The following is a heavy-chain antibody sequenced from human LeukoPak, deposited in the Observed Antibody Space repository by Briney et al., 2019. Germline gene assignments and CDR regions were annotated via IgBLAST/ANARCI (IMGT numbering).Heavy chain of an antibody. D-gene: IGHD3-10*01. CDR1: GYTFIRYG. Sequence: ASVKVSCKSSGYTFIRYGFSWVRQAPGQGLEWMGWISPYNGNTKYQQNLQGRLTMTTDTSTSTAYMELRSLTSDDTAVYYCARHARYGSGSLNWFDPWGQGALVTVSS. CDR3: ARHARYGSGSLNWFDP. V-gene: IGHV1-18*04. J-gene: IGHJ5*02. CDR2: ISPYNGNT.